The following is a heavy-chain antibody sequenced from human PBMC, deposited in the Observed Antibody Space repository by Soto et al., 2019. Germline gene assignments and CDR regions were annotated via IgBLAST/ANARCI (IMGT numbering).Heavy chain of an antibody. CDR1: GFTFSSYA. Sequence: PGGSLRLSCAASGFTFSSYAMHWVRQAPGKGLEWVAVISYDGSNKYYADSVKGRFTISRDNSKNTLCLQMNSLRAEDTAVYYCASSVRNYYDSSGFFDYWGQGTLVTVSS. CDR2: ISYDGSNK. J-gene: IGHJ4*02. D-gene: IGHD3-22*01. V-gene: IGHV3-30-3*01. CDR3: ASSVRNYYDSSGFFDY.